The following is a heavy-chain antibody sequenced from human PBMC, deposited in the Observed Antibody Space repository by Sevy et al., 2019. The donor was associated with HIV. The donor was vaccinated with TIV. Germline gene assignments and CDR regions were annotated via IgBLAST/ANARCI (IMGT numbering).Heavy chain of an antibody. CDR3: ARAGSGRLYYYYYMDV. D-gene: IGHD2-8*02. CDR2: IDYSGST. Sequence: SETLSLTCTVSGGSVSSSTYYWSWIRQPPGKGLEWIGYIDYSGSTNYNPLLKSRVTISVDTSKNQFSLKLSSVTAADTAVYFCARAGSGRLYYYYYMDVWDKGTTVTVSS. J-gene: IGHJ6*03. CDR1: GGSVSSSTYY. V-gene: IGHV4-61*01.